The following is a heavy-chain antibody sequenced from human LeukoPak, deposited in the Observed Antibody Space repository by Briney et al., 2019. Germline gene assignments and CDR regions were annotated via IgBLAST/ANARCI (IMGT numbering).Heavy chain of an antibody. D-gene: IGHD3-10*01. V-gene: IGHV1-2*02. CDR1: GYTFTDYY. J-gene: IGHJ3*02. Sequence: ASVKVSCKASGYTFTDYYMHWVRQAPGQGLEWMGWINPNSGGTNYAQKFQGRVTMTRDTSISTAYMELSRLRSDDTAVYYCARPTHRGGVTMVRGVIRDRAFDIWGQGTMVTVSS. CDR2: INPNSGGT. CDR3: ARPTHRGGVTMVRGVIRDRAFDI.